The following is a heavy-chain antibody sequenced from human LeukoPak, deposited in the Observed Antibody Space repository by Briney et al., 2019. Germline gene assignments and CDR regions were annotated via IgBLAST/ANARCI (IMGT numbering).Heavy chain of an antibody. V-gene: IGHV3-23*01. D-gene: IGHD3-10*01. Sequence: GGSLRLSCAASGFTFSSYGMSWVRQAPGEGLEWVSAISGSGGSTYYADSVKGRFTISRDNSKNTLYLQMNSLRAKDTAVYYCAKDAQALLWFGESYYYYYMDVWGKGTTVTISS. CDR1: GFTFSSYG. CDR2: ISGSGGST. J-gene: IGHJ6*03. CDR3: AKDAQALLWFGESYYYYYMDV.